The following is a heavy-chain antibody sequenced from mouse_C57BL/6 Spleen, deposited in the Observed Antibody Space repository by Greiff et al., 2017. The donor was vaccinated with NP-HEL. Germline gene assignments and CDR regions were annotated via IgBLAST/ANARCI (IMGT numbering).Heavy chain of an antibody. D-gene: IGHD1-1*01. J-gene: IGHJ2*01. CDR2: IDPEDGDT. CDR3: TSYYGSDYFDY. Sequence: EVQLQQSGAELVRPGASVKLSCTASGFNIKDYYMHWVKQRPEQGLEWIGRIDPEDGDTEYAPKFQGKATMTADTSSNTAYLQLSSLTSEDTAVYYCTSYYGSDYFDYWGQVTTLTVSS. V-gene: IGHV14-1*01. CDR1: GFNIKDYY.